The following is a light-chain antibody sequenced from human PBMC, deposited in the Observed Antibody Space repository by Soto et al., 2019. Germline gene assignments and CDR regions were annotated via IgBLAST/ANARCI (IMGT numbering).Light chain of an antibody. J-gene: IGKJ4*01. Sequence: DIQMTQSPSILSASVGDRVTITCRSSQSISSWLAWYQQKPGKAPKLLXFDAFSLESGVPSRFSGSRSGTEFTLTISSLQPDDYATYYCQQYNSYSPLTFGGGTKVDIK. CDR3: QQYNSYSPLT. CDR1: QSISSW. V-gene: IGKV1-5*01. CDR2: DAF.